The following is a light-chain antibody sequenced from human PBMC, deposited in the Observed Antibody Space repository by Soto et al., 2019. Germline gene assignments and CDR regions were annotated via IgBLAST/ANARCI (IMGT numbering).Light chain of an antibody. Sequence: EIVVTQSPGTLSLSPGERATLSCRASQSIDNFHLAWYQQKPGQAPRLLIHGTPTRATGGIADRFSGSGSGTDFTLTISRLEPEDFAVYYCQYYGSSVTFGGGTTVEIK. CDR3: QYYGSSVT. CDR2: GTP. V-gene: IGKV3-20*01. CDR1: QSIDNFH. J-gene: IGKJ4*01.